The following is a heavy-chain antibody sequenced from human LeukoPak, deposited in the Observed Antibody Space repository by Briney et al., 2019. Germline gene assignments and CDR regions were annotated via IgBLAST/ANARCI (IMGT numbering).Heavy chain of an antibody. J-gene: IGHJ5*02. CDR3: AREEMGGTTRSGALT. D-gene: IGHD1-14*01. V-gene: IGHV3-21*01. CDR1: GFILFSYS. CDR2: ISGNTSYI. Sequence: GGSLRLSCVGSGFILFSYSINWVRQAPGKGLEWVSSISGNTSYIYYADSVKGRFTISRDNAENSLYLQMNSLRAEDTAVYYCAREEMGGTTRSGALTWGQGTLVTVSS.